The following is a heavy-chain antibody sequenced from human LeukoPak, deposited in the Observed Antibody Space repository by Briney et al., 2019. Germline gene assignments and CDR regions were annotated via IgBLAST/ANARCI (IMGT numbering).Heavy chain of an antibody. CDR1: GFTFSSYG. Sequence: GGSLRLSCAASGFTFSSYGMHWVRQAPGKGLEWVASIWYDGSNKYHADSVKGRFTISRDNSKNTLYLQMNSLRVEDTAVYYRARDYQPRSLAVAVDYWGQGTLVTVSS. CDR3: ARDYQPRSLAVAVDY. V-gene: IGHV3-33*01. D-gene: IGHD6-19*01. CDR2: IWYDGSNK. J-gene: IGHJ4*02.